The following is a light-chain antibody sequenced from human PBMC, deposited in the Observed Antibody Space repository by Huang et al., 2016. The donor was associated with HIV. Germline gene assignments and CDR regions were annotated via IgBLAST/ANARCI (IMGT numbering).Light chain of an antibody. CDR3: QQSYNTPLT. V-gene: IGKV1-39*01. Sequence: DIQMTQSPSSLSASVGDRVTITCRASQSINSYLNWYQQKPGKAPKVLIYAASSLQSRVPSRFSGSGSGTDFTLTINSLQPEDFAIYYCQQSYNTPLTFGGGTRLEIK. J-gene: IGKJ4*01. CDR2: AAS. CDR1: QSINSY.